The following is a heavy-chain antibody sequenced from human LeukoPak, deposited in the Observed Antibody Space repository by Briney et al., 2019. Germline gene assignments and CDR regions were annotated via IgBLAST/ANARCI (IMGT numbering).Heavy chain of an antibody. CDR2: IYYSGST. D-gene: IGHD5-18*01. CDR3: ARHLALDTAMVDFDY. V-gene: IGHV4-39*01. Sequence: PSQTRSPTSTLAAGSTSSSSYYWGWIRQPPGKGLEGIGSIYYSGSTYYNPSLKCRVTISVDTSKTQFSLKLSSVTAADTAVYYCARHLALDTAMVDFDYWGQGTLVTVS. J-gene: IGHJ4*02. CDR1: AGSTSSSSYY.